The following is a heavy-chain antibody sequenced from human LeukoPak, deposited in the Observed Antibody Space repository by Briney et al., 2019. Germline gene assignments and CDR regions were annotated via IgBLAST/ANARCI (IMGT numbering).Heavy chain of an antibody. J-gene: IGHJ4*02. D-gene: IGHD2-21*01. CDR1: VYTSTNSN. Sequence: ASEKGSSTASVYTSTNSNMHWVREAPLQGLEWMGIIYPIAAGTKYAQKFQGRVTLTRDTSTSALYMELTSLRSEDTAVYYCVRSYCGGDCQGRAYYFDYWGQGTLVTVSS. CDR2: IYPIAAGT. CDR3: VRSYCGGDCQGRAYYFDY. V-gene: IGHV1-46*01.